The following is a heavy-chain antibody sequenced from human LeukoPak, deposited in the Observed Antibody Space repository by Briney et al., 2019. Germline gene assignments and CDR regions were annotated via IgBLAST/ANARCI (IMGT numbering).Heavy chain of an antibody. CDR3: ARIPAAMGPFDY. D-gene: IGHD2-2*01. V-gene: IGHV4-39*07. J-gene: IGHJ4*02. CDR1: GGSISSSSYY. CDR2: IYYSGST. Sequence: SETLSLTCTVPGGSISSSSYYWGWIRQPQGKGLEWIGSIYYSGSTYYNPSLKSRVTVSVDTSKNQFSLKLSSVTAADTAVYYCARIPAAMGPFDYWGQGTLVTVSS.